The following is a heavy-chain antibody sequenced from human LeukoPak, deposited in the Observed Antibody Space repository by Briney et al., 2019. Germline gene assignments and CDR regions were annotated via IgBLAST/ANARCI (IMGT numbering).Heavy chain of an antibody. CDR3: AKAAPYYDSSGYYGNYFDY. V-gene: IGHV3-23*01. CDR2: ISGSGGST. Sequence: PGGSLRLSCAASGFTFSSYAMSWVRQAPGKGLEWVSAISGSGGSTYYADSVKSRFTISRDNSKNTLYLQMNSLRAEDTAVYYCAKAAPYYDSSGYYGNYFDYWGQGTLVTVSS. J-gene: IGHJ4*02. CDR1: GFTFSSYA. D-gene: IGHD3-22*01.